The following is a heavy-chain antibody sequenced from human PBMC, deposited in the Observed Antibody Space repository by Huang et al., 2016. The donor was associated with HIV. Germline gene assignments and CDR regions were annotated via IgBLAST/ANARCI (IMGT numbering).Heavy chain of an antibody. CDR1: GGSISSSGYN. D-gene: IGHD6-19*01. CDR3: ARHGRVAGHYYNNMDV. J-gene: IGHJ6*02. CDR2: IYYSGNT. Sequence: LQLQESGPGLVKSSETLSLICTVSGGSISSSGYNWGWIRQPPGKGPEWIGSIYYSGNTYYNPPLNSRVTISVDTSKNQFSLKVNSVTAADTAVYYCARHGRVAGHYYNNMDVWGRGTTVTVSS. V-gene: IGHV4-39*01.